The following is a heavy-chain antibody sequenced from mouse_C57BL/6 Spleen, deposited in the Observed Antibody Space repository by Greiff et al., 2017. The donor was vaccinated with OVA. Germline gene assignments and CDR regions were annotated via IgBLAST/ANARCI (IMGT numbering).Heavy chain of an antibody. J-gene: IGHJ3*01. D-gene: IGHD4-1*01. CDR3: ASLLTGTPFAY. Sequence: QVQLKQSGAELAKPGASVKLSCKASGYTFTSYWMHWVKQRPGQGLEWIGYINPSSGYTKYNQKFKDKATLTADKSSSTAYMQLSSLTYEDSAVYYCASLLTGTPFAYWGQGTLVTVSA. V-gene: IGHV1-7*01. CDR1: GYTFTSYW. CDR2: INPSSGYT.